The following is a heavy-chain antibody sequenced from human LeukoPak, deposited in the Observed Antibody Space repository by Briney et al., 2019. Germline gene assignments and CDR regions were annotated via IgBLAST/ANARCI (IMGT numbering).Heavy chain of an antibody. Sequence: SVKVSCKASGGTFSSYAISWVRQAPGQGLEWMGGIIPIFGTANYAQKSQGRVTITADKSTSTAFLELSSLTSDDTAIYYCARDVFLGAVAGRRADYWGQGTLVTVSS. D-gene: IGHD6-19*01. CDR2: IIPIFGTA. V-gene: IGHV1-69*06. CDR3: ARDVFLGAVAGRRADY. J-gene: IGHJ4*02. CDR1: GGTFSSYA.